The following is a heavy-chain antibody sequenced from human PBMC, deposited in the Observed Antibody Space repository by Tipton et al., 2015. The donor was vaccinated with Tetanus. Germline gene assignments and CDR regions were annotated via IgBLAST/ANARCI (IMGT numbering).Heavy chain of an antibody. CDR2: IYHSGST. V-gene: IGHV4-30-2*01. J-gene: IGHJ6*02. Sequence: TLSLTCAVSGGSISSGGYSWSWIRQPPGKGLEWIGYIYHSGSTYYNPSLKSRVTISVDTSKNQFSLKLSSVTAADTAVYYCARDYVPAANYYYYYGMDVWGQGTTVTVSS. CDR3: ARDYVPAANYYYYYGMDV. D-gene: IGHD2-2*01. CDR1: GGSISSGGYS.